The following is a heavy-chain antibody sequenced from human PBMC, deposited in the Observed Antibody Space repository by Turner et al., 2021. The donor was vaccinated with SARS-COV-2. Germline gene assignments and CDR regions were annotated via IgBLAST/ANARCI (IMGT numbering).Heavy chain of an antibody. CDR2: ISVGGDTT. Sequence: EVQLLESGGGLVQPGGSLRLSCAASGFTFSSYGMSWVRQAPGKGLEWVSIISVGGDTTFYGDSVKGRFTISRDNSRNTLFLKMNSLRAEDTAVYYCAKGSGGSSWYYFDSWGQGTLVTVSS. V-gene: IGHV3-23*01. D-gene: IGHD6-13*01. CDR1: GFTFSSYG. CDR3: AKGSGGSSWYYFDS. J-gene: IGHJ4*02.